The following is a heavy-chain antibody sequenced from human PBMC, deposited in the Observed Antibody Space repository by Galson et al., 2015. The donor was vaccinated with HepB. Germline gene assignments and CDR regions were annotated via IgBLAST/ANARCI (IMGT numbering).Heavy chain of an antibody. CDR1: GYTFTSYD. Sequence: SVKVSCRASGYTFTSYDINWVRQATGQGLEWMGWMNPNSGNTGYAQKFQGRVTMTRNTSISTAYMELSSLRSEDTAVYYCAREQAGDYYYYYMDAWGKGTTVTVSS. V-gene: IGHV1-8*01. CDR2: MNPNSGNT. D-gene: IGHD7-27*01. J-gene: IGHJ6*03. CDR3: AREQAGDYYYYYMDA.